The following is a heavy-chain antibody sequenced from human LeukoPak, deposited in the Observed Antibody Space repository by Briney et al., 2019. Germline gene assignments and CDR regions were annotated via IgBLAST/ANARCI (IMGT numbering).Heavy chain of an antibody. V-gene: IGHV4-59*01. D-gene: IGHD1-26*01. CDR1: GGSISSYY. Sequence: SETLSLTCTVSGGSISSYYWSWIRQPPGKGMEWIGYIYYSGSTNYNPSLKSRVTISVDTSKNQFSLKLSSVTAADTAVYYCAREGGSYHFDYWGQGTLVTVSS. CDR2: IYYSGST. J-gene: IGHJ4*02. CDR3: AREGGSYHFDY.